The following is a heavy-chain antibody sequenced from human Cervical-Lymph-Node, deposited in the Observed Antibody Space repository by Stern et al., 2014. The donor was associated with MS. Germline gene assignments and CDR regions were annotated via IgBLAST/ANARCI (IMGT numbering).Heavy chain of an antibody. CDR1: GFIFNTYA. J-gene: IGHJ6*02. V-gene: IGHV3-23*04. CDR2: ISASGGIT. CDR3: AKATINWNHYYYGMDV. D-gene: IGHD1-1*01. Sequence: DQLVQSGGGLVQPGGSLRLSCAASGFIFNTYAMSWVRQAPGKGLEWVSAISASGGITYYADSVKGRFTISRDNSKNTLYLQMNSLRAEDTAVYYCAKATINWNHYYYGMDVWGQGTTVTVSS.